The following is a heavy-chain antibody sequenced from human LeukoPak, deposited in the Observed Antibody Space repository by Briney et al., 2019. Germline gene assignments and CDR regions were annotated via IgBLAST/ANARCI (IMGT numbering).Heavy chain of an antibody. CDR2: INPTGGST. CDR3: ARDNSVGDNAWWFDP. Sequence: RASVKVSCKASGGTFTSYYMHWVRQAPGQGLEWMGLINPTGGSTGYAQKFQGRVTMTRDMSTSTDYMELSSLRSEDTAIYYCARDNSVGDNAWWFDPWGQGTLVTVSS. D-gene: IGHD1-26*01. J-gene: IGHJ5*02. CDR1: GGTFTSYY. V-gene: IGHV1-46*01.